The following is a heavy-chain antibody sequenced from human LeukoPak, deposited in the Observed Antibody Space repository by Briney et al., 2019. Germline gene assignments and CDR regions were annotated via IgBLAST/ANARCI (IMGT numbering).Heavy chain of an antibody. D-gene: IGHD4-17*01. V-gene: IGHV4-59*08. Sequence: SETLSLTCTVSGGSISSYYWSWIRQPPGRGLEWIGYVYYSGSTNYNSSLKSRVTISVDTSQNQFSLNLRSVTAADTAVYYCARLPTHWGQGTLVTVSS. CDR1: GGSISSYY. CDR2: VYYSGST. J-gene: IGHJ4*02. CDR3: ARLPTH.